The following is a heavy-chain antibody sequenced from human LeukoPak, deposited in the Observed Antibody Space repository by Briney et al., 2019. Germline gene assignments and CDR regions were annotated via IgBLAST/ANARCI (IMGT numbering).Heavy chain of an antibody. CDR3: ANRGYQYYFDI. J-gene: IGHJ4*02. Sequence: GGSLRLSCVASGFTFSSYAMSWGRLAPGKGVEWVSAIIGSGGSTSYADSVEGRFTISRDNSKNTLYLQMNSQRAEDTAVYYCANRGYQYYFDIWGQGTLVTVSP. V-gene: IGHV3-23*01. D-gene: IGHD3-22*01. CDR1: GFTFSSYA. CDR2: IIGSGGST.